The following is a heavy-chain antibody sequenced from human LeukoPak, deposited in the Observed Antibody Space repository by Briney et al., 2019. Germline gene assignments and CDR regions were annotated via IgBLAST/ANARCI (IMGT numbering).Heavy chain of an antibody. CDR1: GYTFTSYA. J-gene: IGHJ4*02. Sequence: ASVKVSCKASGYTFTSYAMHWVRQAPGQRLEWMGWINAGNGNTKYSQKFQGRVTITRATAASTAYMELSSLRSEDTAVYYCARVRDSGYDSGYYFDYWGQGTLVTVSS. V-gene: IGHV1-3*01. D-gene: IGHD5-12*01. CDR3: ARVRDSGYDSGYYFDY. CDR2: INAGNGNT.